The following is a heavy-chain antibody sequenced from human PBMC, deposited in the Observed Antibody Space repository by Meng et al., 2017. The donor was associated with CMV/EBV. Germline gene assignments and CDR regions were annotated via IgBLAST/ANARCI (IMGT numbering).Heavy chain of an antibody. Sequence: GESLKISCAASGFTFSSYAMHWVRQAPGKGLEWVAFIRYDGSNKYYADSVKGRFTISRDNSKNTLYLQMNSLRAEDTAVYYCAKGQVSLSSGMDVWGQGTTVTVSS. D-gene: IGHD6-6*01. CDR3: AKGQVSLSSGMDV. CDR2: IRYDGSNK. CDR1: GFTFSSYA. J-gene: IGHJ6*02. V-gene: IGHV3-30*02.